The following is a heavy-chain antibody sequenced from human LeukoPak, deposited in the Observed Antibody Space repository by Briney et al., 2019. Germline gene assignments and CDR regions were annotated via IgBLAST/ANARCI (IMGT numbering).Heavy chain of an antibody. Sequence: SVKVSCKASGGTFSSYAISWVRQAPGQGLEWMGGIIPIFGTANYAQKFQGRVTITADESTSTAYMELSSLRSEDTAVYYCARPIVGATLAFDIWGQGTMVTVSS. CDR3: ARPIVGATLAFDI. V-gene: IGHV1-69*01. CDR1: GGTFSSYA. D-gene: IGHD1-26*01. J-gene: IGHJ3*02. CDR2: IIPIFGTA.